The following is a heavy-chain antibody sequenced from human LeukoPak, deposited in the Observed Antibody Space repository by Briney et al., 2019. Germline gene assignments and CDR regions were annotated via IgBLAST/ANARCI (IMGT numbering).Heavy chain of an antibody. CDR3: ATLPMPTYYYDSSGYRWFDP. Sequence: ASVKVSCKASGGTFSSYAISWVRQAPGQGLEWMGGIIPIFGTANYAQKFPGRVSLTEATSTATAYMELSSLRSEATTVYYCATLPMPTYYYDSSGYRWFDPWGQGTLVTVSS. CDR2: IIPIFGTA. D-gene: IGHD3-22*01. V-gene: IGHV1-69*06. J-gene: IGHJ5*02. CDR1: GGTFSSYA.